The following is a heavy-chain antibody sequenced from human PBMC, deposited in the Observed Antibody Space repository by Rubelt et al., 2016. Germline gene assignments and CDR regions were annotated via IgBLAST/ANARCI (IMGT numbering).Heavy chain of an antibody. V-gene: IGHV4-34*01. CDR2: INHSGST. Sequence: QVQLQQWGAGLLKPSETLSLTCAVYGGSFSGYYWSWIRQPPGKGLEWIGEINHSGSTNYNPSLKSRVTRSVDKSKNQFSLKLSSVTAADTAVYYCARVSGWYRAPGQDFDYWGQGTLVTVSS. J-gene: IGHJ4*02. CDR1: GGSFSGYY. CDR3: ARVSGWYRAPGQDFDY. D-gene: IGHD6-19*01.